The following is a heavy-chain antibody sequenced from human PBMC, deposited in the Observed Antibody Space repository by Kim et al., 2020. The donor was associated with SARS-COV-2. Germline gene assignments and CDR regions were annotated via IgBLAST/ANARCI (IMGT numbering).Heavy chain of an antibody. CDR3: ARPYGSYGAFDI. D-gene: IGHD1-26*01. Sequence: RYSPSFQGQVTISADKSISTAYLQWSSLKASDTAMYYCARPYGSYGAFDIWGQGTMVTVSS. V-gene: IGHV5-51*01. J-gene: IGHJ3*02.